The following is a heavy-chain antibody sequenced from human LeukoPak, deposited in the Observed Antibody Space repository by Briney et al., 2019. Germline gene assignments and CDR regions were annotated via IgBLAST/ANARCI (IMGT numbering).Heavy chain of an antibody. CDR2: VSTNGGST. J-gene: IGHJ3*02. V-gene: IGHV3-64*02. CDR3: ARGVEAELIRGAFAI. D-gene: IGHD2-15*01. CDR1: GFSFSNYA. Sequence: PGGSLRLSCAASGFSFSNYAMHWVRQAPGKGLEYVSSVSTNGGSTFYADSVKGRFTISRDNSKNTLYLQMGSLRDEDMAVYYCARGVEAELIRGAFAIWGQGTRVSVSS.